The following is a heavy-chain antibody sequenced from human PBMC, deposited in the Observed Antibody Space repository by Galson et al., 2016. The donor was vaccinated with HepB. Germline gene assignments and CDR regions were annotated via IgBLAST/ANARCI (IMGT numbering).Heavy chain of an antibody. V-gene: IGHV3-15*07. Sequence: SLRLSCAVSGLTFNNAWMNWVRQAPGKGLEWVGRIKKKTDGGTTDYAAPAKGRFTISRDDSIHTLYLQMNSLKTEDTAVYYCTTGWVGDGYFQYWGQGPLVTVSS. D-gene: IGHD3-10*01. J-gene: IGHJ1*01. CDR3: TTGWVGDGYFQY. CDR1: GLTFNNAW. CDR2: IKKKTDGGTT.